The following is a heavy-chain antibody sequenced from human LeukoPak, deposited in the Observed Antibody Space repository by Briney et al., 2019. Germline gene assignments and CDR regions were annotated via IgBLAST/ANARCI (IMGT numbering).Heavy chain of an antibody. CDR3: ARMIQLWTARGAFDI. CDR2: INRSAST. CDR1: GGSSTNYF. D-gene: IGHD5-18*01. V-gene: IGHV4-34*01. Sequence: SETLSLTCVLYGGSSTNYFWSWIRQPPGKGLEWIGEINRSASTNYNPSLKSRVTISIDTSKNQFSLKLSSVTAADTAVYYCARMIQLWTARGAFDIWGQGTMVTVSS. J-gene: IGHJ3*02.